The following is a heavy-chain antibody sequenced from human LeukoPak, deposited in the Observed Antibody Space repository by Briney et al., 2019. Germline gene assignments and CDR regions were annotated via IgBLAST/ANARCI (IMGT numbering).Heavy chain of an antibody. Sequence: ASVKVSCKTSGYTFTSYAISWVRQAPGQGLEWMGWISAYNGNTDYAQKFQGRVTMTTDTSTSTAYMELRSLRSDDTAVYYCARDLKFLSSSETDYWGQGTLVTVSS. J-gene: IGHJ4*02. CDR3: ARDLKFLSSSETDY. CDR1: GYTFTSYA. V-gene: IGHV1-18*01. D-gene: IGHD6-13*01. CDR2: ISAYNGNT.